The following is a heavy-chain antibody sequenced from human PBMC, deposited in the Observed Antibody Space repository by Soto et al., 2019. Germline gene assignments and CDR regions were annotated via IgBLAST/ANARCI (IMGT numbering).Heavy chain of an antibody. CDR1: GYTFNTYG. D-gene: IGHD2-15*01. CDR3: ARVKGYCSGGSCYGYFQH. V-gene: IGHV1-69*13. J-gene: IGHJ1*01. Sequence: SVKVSCKTSGYTFNTYGISWVRQAPGQGLEWMGGIIPIFGTANYAQKFQGRVTITADESTSTAYMELSSLRSEDTAVYYCARVKGYCSGGSCYGYFQHWGQGTLVTVSS. CDR2: IIPIFGTA.